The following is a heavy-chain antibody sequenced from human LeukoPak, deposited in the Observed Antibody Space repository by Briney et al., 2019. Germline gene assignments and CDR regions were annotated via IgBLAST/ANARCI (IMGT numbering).Heavy chain of an antibody. Sequence: PSETLSLTCAVYGGSFSGYYWSWIRQPPGKGLEWIGEINHSGSTNYNPSLKSRVTISVDTSKNQFSLKLSSVTAADTAVYYCARGPAAAGTLRSYYFDYWDQGTLVTVSS. CDR2: INHSGST. CDR1: GGSFSGYY. D-gene: IGHD6-13*01. CDR3: ARGPAAAGTLRSYYFDY. V-gene: IGHV4-34*01. J-gene: IGHJ4*02.